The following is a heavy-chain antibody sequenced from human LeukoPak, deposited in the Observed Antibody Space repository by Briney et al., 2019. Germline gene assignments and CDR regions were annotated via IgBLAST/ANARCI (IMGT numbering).Heavy chain of an antibody. CDR3: ARGSTLWWDAFDI. CDR1: GGSISSGGYS. Sequence: SETLSLTCAVSGGSISSGGYSWSWIRQPPGKGLEWIGYIYHSGSTYYNPSLKSRVTISVDRSKNQFSLKLSSVTAADTAVYYCARGSTLWWDAFDIWGQGTMVTVSS. D-gene: IGHD2-21*01. V-gene: IGHV4-30-2*01. CDR2: IYHSGST. J-gene: IGHJ3*02.